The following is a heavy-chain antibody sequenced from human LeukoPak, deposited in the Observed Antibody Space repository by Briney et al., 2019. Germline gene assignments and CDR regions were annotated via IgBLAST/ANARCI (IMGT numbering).Heavy chain of an antibody. Sequence: ASVKVSCKASGYTFTGYYMHWVRQAPGQGLEWMGWINPNSGGTNYAQKFQGRVTMTRDTSISTAYMELSRLRSDDMAVYYCARAAVSSDYYYYYMDVWGKGTTVTVSS. D-gene: IGHD6-13*01. V-gene: IGHV1-2*02. CDR3: ARAAVSSDYYYYYMDV. J-gene: IGHJ6*03. CDR2: INPNSGGT. CDR1: GYTFTGYY.